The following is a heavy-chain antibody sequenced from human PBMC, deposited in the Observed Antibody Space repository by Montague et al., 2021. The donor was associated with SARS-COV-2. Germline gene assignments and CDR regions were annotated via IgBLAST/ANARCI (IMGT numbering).Heavy chain of an antibody. J-gene: IGHJ5*02. CDR1: GGSVSSGSYY. Sequence: SETLSLTCTVSGGSVSSGSYYWTWIRQPPGKGLEWIGYIYYSGSTNYNPPLKSRVTISIDTSKNQFSLKLSSVTAADTAACYCARDAGDWFDPWGQGTLVTVSS. CDR2: IYYSGST. CDR3: ARDAGDWFDP. D-gene: IGHD3-10*01. V-gene: IGHV4-61*01.